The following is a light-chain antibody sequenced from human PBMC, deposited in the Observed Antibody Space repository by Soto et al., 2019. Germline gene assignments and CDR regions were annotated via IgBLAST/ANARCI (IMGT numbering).Light chain of an antibody. J-gene: IGKJ2*01. V-gene: IGKV3-11*01. CDR3: QQRSNWPHT. CDR1: QSVSSY. CDR2: DAS. Sequence: EIVLTQSPATLSLSLGERATLSCRASQSVSSYLAWYQQKPGQAPRLLIYDASTRATGIPARFSGSGSGTELTPTISSLEPEDFSTYYCQQRSNWPHTFGQGTKLEIK.